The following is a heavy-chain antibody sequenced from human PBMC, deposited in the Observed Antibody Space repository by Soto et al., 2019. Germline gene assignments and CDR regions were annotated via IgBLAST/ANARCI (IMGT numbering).Heavy chain of an antibody. D-gene: IGHD2-15*01. CDR3: ARYCSGGSCYPFDY. V-gene: IGHV4-34*01. CDR1: GVSFRGYY. J-gene: IGHJ4*02. Sequence: SETLSLTCAVYGVSFRGYYWSWIRQPPGKGLEWIGEINHSGSTNYNPSLKSRVTISVDTSKNQFSLKLSSVTAADTAVYYCARYCSGGSCYPFDYWGQGTLVTVSS. CDR2: INHSGST.